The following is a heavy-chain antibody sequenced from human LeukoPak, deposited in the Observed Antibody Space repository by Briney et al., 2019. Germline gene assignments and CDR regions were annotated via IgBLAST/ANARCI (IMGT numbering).Heavy chain of an antibody. D-gene: IGHD6-19*01. V-gene: IGHV3-23*01. CDR3: AKTQRYSSRPYDY. J-gene: IGHJ4*02. CDR2: ISGSGGST. Sequence: GGSLRLSCAASVCTFSSYSMSWVRQAPGKGQEWVSAISGSGGSTYYADSVKGRFTISRDNSKNTLYLQMNSLRAEDTAVYYCAKTQRYSSRPYDYWGQGTLVTVSS. CDR1: VCTFSSYS.